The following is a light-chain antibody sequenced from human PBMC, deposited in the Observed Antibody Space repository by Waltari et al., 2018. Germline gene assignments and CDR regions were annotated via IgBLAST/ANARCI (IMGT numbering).Light chain of an antibody. Sequence: SSELTQDPAVYVALGQTVRITCQGDSLRNNYASWYQQKTGQAPILVIFAKNSRPSGIPSRFSGSTSGSTASLTITGAQAEDEADYYCNSRDSSGDHVVFGGGTKLTVL. CDR1: SLRNNY. CDR3: NSRDSSGDHVV. J-gene: IGLJ2*01. CDR2: AKN. V-gene: IGLV3-19*01.